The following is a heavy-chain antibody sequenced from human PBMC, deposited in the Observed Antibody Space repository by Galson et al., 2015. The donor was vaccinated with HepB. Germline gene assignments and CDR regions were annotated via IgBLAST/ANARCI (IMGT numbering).Heavy chain of an antibody. D-gene: IGHD6-13*01. V-gene: IGHV3-21*01. CDR1: GFTFSSYN. Sequence: SLRLSCAGSGFTFSSYNMNRVRQAPGKGLEWVSSISINNNYKYYADSVKGRFAISRDNAKNSLYLQMNSLTAEDTAVYYCARDRPPGIAAAGSFQHWGQGTLVTVSS. CDR3: ARDRPPGIAAAGSFQH. CDR2: ISINNNYK. J-gene: IGHJ1*01.